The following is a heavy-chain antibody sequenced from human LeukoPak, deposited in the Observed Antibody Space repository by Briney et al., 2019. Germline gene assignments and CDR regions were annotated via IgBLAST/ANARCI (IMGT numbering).Heavy chain of an antibody. CDR3: TREGPDYGDGYFDY. CDR2: IRSKAYGGTT. J-gene: IGHJ4*02. V-gene: IGHV3-49*04. CDR1: GFTFGDYA. D-gene: IGHD4-17*01. Sequence: GGSLRLSCTASGFTFGDYAMSWVRQAPGKGLEWVGFIRSKAYGGTTEYAASVKGRFTISRDDSKSIAYLQMNSLKTEDTAVYYCTREGPDYGDGYFDYWGQGTLVTVSS.